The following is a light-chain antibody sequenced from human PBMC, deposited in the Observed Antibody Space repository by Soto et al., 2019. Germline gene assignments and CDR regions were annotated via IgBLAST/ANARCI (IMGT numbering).Light chain of an antibody. CDR3: QQYVSIPLT. J-gene: IGKJ4*01. V-gene: IGKV3-20*01. CDR2: GAS. Sequence: EIVLAQSPGTLSLSPGERATLSCRASRSVGAYLAWYQQSPGLAPRLLVYGASSRATGIPDRFSGSGSGTDFTLTISRLEPDDSAVYYCQQYVSIPLTFGGGTKVEIK. CDR1: RSVGAY.